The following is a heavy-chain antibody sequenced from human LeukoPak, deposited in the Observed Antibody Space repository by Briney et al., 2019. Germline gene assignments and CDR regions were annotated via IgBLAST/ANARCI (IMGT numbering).Heavy chain of an antibody. Sequence: GASVKVSCKASGYTFTSYGISWVRQAPGQGLEWMGWISAYNGNTNYAQKLQGRVTMTTDTSTSTAYMELRSLRSDDTAVYYCARDSGYCSGGSCLPFDPWGQGTLVTVSS. J-gene: IGHJ5*02. D-gene: IGHD2-15*01. CDR3: ARDSGYCSGGSCLPFDP. CDR1: GYTFTSYG. CDR2: ISAYNGNT. V-gene: IGHV1-18*01.